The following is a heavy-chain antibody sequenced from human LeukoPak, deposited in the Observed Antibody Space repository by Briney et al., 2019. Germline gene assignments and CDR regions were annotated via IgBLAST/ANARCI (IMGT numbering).Heavy chain of an antibody. D-gene: IGHD2-15*01. J-gene: IGHJ4*02. CDR3: AKGYCSGGSCYFDY. CDR1: GFTFSSYG. Sequence: PGGSLRLSCAASGFTFSSYGMYWVRQAPGKGLEWVAVISYDGSNKYYADSVKGRFTISRDNSKNTLYLQMNSLRAEDTAVYYCAKGYCSGGSCYFDYWGQGTLVTVSS. V-gene: IGHV3-30*18. CDR2: ISYDGSNK.